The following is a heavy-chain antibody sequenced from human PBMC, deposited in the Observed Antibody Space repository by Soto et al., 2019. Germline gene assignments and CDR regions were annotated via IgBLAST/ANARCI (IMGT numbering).Heavy chain of an antibody. CDR1: GFTFSSYA. Sequence: GGSLRLSCAASGFTFSSYAMHWVRQAPGRGLEWVAVIYYDGSNKYYVDSVKGRFTISRDHSKNTLYLQMNSLRAEDTAVYYCARPYCSGGICYYYSDDWGQGTLVPVSS. J-gene: IGHJ4*02. CDR3: ARPYCSGGICYYYSDD. D-gene: IGHD2-15*01. CDR2: IYYDGSNK. V-gene: IGHV3-33*01.